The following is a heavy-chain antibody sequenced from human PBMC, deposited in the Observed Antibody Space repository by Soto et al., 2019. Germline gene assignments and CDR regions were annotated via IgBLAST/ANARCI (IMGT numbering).Heavy chain of an antibody. V-gene: IGHV1-69*08. J-gene: IGHJ3*01. D-gene: IGHD3-3*01. Sequence: QVQLVQSGAEVRKPGSSVKVSCKAPGGTFSTYIISWVRQAPGQGLEWMGRIIPIPDITNYAQKLQGRVTITAYRSTSTAYMELTSLKSEDTAVYYCARDRITTRGDAFDLWGQGTVVTVSS. CDR2: IIPIPDIT. CDR3: ARDRITTRGDAFDL. CDR1: GGTFSTYI.